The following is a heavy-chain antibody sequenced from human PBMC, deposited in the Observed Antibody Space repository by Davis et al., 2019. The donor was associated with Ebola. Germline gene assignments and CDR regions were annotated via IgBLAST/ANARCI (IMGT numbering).Heavy chain of an antibody. CDR3: ARGAKVELVWYYYYGMDV. Sequence: ASVKVSCKASGYTFTGYYMHWVRQAPGQGLEWMGRINPNSGGTNYAQKFQGRVTMTRDTSISTAYMELSRLRSDDTAVYYCARGAKVELVWYYYYGMDVWGKGTTVTVSS. D-gene: IGHD6-6*01. V-gene: IGHV1-2*06. CDR1: GYTFTGYY. CDR2: INPNSGGT. J-gene: IGHJ6*04.